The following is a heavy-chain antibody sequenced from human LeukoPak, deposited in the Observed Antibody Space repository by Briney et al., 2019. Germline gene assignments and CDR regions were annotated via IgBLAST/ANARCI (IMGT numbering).Heavy chain of an antibody. D-gene: IGHD3-10*01. CDR1: SASISSSPYY. J-gene: IGHJ4*02. V-gene: IGHV4-39*02. Sequence: PSETLSLTCTVSSASISSSPYYWGWIRQSPGKGLEWIGRISYSGTTYYDPSLKSRVTISVDTSKNHFSLKLSSVTAADTAVYYCAANSADYNTLGSSYKVWGQGTLVTVSS. CDR2: ISYSGTT. CDR3: AANSADYNTLGSSYKV.